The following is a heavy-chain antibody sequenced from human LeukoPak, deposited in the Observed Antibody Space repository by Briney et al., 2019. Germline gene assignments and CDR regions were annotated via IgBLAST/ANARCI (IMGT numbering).Heavy chain of an antibody. CDR1: GFTFNSYG. J-gene: IGHJ3*02. CDR3: AKGVSGYYYADDAFDI. CDR2: ISASGSST. Sequence: PGGTLRLSCAASGFTFNSYGLSWVRQAPGKGLEWVSAISASGSSTYYADSVKGRFTISRDSSKNTLYLQMNSLRAEDTAIYYCAKGVSGYYYADDAFDIWGQGTMVTVSS. D-gene: IGHD3-22*01. V-gene: IGHV3-23*01.